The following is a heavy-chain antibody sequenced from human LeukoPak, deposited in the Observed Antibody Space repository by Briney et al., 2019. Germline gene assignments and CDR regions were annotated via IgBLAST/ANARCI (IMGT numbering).Heavy chain of an antibody. D-gene: IGHD2-15*01. V-gene: IGHV4-39*07. J-gene: IGHJ5*02. CDR3: ARDGPPGIVVVVAATPRLRYNWFDP. CDR1: GGSISSSSYY. CDR2: IYYSGST. Sequence: PSETLSLTCTVSGGSISSSSYYWGWIRQPPGKGLEWIGSIYYSGSTYYNPSLKSRVTISVDTSKNQFSLKLSSVTAADTAVYYCARDGPPGIVVVVAATPRLRYNWFDPWGQGTLVTVSS.